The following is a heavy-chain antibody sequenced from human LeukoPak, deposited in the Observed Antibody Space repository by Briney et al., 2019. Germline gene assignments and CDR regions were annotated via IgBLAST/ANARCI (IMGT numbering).Heavy chain of an antibody. Sequence: PGGSLRLSCAASGFTVSSNYMSWVRQAPGKGLEWVSVIYSGGSTYYADSVKGRFTISRDNSKNTLYLQMNSLRAEDTAVYYCARAPSYSSGWSWGQGTLVTVSS. J-gene: IGHJ4*02. V-gene: IGHV3-53*01. CDR1: GFTVSSNY. CDR3: ARAPSYSSGWS. CDR2: IYSGGST. D-gene: IGHD6-19*01.